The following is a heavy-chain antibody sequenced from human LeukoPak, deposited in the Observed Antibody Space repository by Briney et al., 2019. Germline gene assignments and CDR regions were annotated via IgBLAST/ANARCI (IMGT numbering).Heavy chain of an antibody. Sequence: PGGSLRLSCAASGFTFSSYSMNWVRQAPGKGLEWVSSISSSSSYIYYADSVKGRFTISRDNAKNSLYLQMSSLRAEDTAVYYCARDLVYCSGGSCYNWFDPWGQGTLVTVSS. J-gene: IGHJ5*02. CDR1: GFTFSSYS. V-gene: IGHV3-21*01. D-gene: IGHD2-15*01. CDR3: ARDLVYCSGGSCYNWFDP. CDR2: ISSSSSYI.